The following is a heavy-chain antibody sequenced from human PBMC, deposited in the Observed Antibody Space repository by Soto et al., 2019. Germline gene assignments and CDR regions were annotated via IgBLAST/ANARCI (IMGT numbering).Heavy chain of an antibody. CDR3: ARDGTPKSFLRYFDYYYGMDV. V-gene: IGHV4-31*03. CDR1: GGSISSGGYY. J-gene: IGHJ6*02. CDR2: IYYSGNT. Sequence: SETLSLTCTVSGGSISSGGYYWSWIRQHPGKGLEWIGYIYYSGNTYYNPSLKSRVTISVDTSKNQFSLKLTSVTAADTAVYYCARDGTPKSFLRYFDYYYGMDVWGQGTTVTVSS. D-gene: IGHD3-9*01.